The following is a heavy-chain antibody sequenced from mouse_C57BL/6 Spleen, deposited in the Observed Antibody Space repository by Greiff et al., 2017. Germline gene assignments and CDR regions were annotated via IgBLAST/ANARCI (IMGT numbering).Heavy chain of an antibody. CDR2: ISSGGSYT. V-gene: IGHV5-6*02. CDR3: ARHVYGSSYWYFDV. J-gene: IGHJ1*03. D-gene: IGHD1-1*01. Sequence: EVKLEESGGDLVKPGGSLKLSCAASGFTFSSYGMSWVRQTPDKRLEWVATISSGGSYTYYPDSVKGRFTISIDNAKNTLYLQMSSLKSYDTAMYYCARHVYGSSYWYFDVWGTGTTVTVSS. CDR1: GFTFSSYG.